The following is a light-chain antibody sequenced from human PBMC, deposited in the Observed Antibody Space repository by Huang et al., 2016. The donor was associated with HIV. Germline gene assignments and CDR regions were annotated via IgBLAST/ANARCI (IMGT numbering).Light chain of an antibody. CDR2: DAS. CDR1: QSVSSY. V-gene: IGKV3-11*01. J-gene: IGKJ3*01. CDR3: QQRSNSFT. Sequence: EIVLTQSPATLSLSPGERATRSCRASQSVSSYLAWYQQKPGQAPRLLIYDASKRATGFPARFSGSGSGTDFTLTISSLEPEDFAVYYCQQRSNSFTFGPGTKVDIK.